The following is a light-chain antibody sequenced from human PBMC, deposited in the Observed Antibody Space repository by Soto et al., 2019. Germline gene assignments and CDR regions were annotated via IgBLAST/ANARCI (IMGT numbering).Light chain of an antibody. CDR2: GAS. Sequence: EIVMTQSPATLSVSPGERATLSCRASQSVSSNLAWYQQKPGQAPRLLIYGASTRATGIPARFSGSGSGTEFPLTISSLQSEDFEVYYCQHYNNWPRTFGQGTKVEIQ. J-gene: IGKJ1*01. CDR1: QSVSSN. V-gene: IGKV3-15*01. CDR3: QHYNNWPRT.